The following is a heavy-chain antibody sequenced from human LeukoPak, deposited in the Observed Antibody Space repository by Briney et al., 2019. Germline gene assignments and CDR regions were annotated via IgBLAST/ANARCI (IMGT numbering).Heavy chain of an antibody. CDR1: GYTFTSYG. V-gene: IGHV1-18*01. CDR3: ARAYYGSGSYGRRGFDY. CDR2: ISAYNGNT. Sequence: ASVKVSCKASGYTFTSYGISWVRQAPGQGLEWMGWISAYNGNTNYAQKLQGRVTMTTDTSTSTAYMELRSLRSDDTAVYYCARAYYGSGSYGRRGFDYWGQGTLVTVSS. D-gene: IGHD3-10*01. J-gene: IGHJ4*02.